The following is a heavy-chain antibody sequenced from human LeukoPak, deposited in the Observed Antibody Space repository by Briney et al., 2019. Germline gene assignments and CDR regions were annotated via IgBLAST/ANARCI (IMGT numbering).Heavy chain of an antibody. V-gene: IGHV1-46*01. CDR3: ARDGYDLRSAGPPFDY. Sequence: GASVKVSCKASGYTFTSYYMHWVRQAPGQGLEWMGIINPSGGSTSYAQKFQGRVTMTRDTSTSTVYMELSSLRSEGTAVYYCARDGYDLRSAGPPFDYWGQGTLVTVSS. D-gene: IGHD4-17*01. J-gene: IGHJ4*02. CDR1: GYTFTSYY. CDR2: INPSGGST.